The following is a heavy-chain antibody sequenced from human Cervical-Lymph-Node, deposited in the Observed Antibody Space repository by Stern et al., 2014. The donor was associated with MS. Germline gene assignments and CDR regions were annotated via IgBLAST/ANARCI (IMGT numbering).Heavy chain of an antibody. CDR2: IYNRWIT. D-gene: IGHD5-24*01. CDR3: ARGGRGEMASIRY. CDR1: GGTITSSYW. Sequence: VQLEESGPGLVKPSETLSLTCAVSGGTITSSYWWRWVRQPPGKGLEWIGQIYNRWITDHTPSLEIRVPLPVDKPKTQFPLSLRFVTAADTAVYFCARGGRGEMASIRYWGQGILVLVSS. V-gene: IGHV4-4*02. J-gene: IGHJ4*02.